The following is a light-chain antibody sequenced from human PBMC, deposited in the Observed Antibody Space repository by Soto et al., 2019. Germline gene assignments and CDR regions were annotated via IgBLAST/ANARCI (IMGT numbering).Light chain of an antibody. CDR1: QSVSTY. J-gene: IGKJ4*01. CDR2: GAF. V-gene: IGKV3-11*01. Sequence: EIVLTQSPATLSLSPGERATLSCRASQSVSTYLALYQQKPGQAPRLLIYGAFNRATGIPARFSGSGSATDFTLTIRSLEPEDFAVYYCQHRNNWPPGAAFGGGTKVEIK. CDR3: QHRNNWPPGAA.